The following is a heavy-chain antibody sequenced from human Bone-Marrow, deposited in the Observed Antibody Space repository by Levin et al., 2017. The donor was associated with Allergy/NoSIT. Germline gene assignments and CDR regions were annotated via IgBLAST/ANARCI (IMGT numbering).Heavy chain of an antibody. Sequence: SETLSLTCSLSGGSLSSHYWTWIRQPAGKGLEWIGRIHTRGTANYNPSLKSRVTISVDTSRNQFSLSLISVTAADTAIYYCARQDILQIYDTNNYPPLDAWGQGIPVTVSS. CDR1: GGSLSSHY. D-gene: IGHD2-8*01. V-gene: IGHV4-4*07. J-gene: IGHJ5*02. CDR3: ARQDILQIYDTNNYPPLDA. CDR2: IHTRGTA.